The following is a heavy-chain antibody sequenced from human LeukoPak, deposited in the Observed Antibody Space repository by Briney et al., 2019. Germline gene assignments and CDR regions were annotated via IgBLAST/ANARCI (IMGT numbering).Heavy chain of an antibody. V-gene: IGHV7-4-1*02. J-gene: IGHJ6*02. D-gene: IGHD2-2*01. Sequence: ASVKVSCKASGYTFTGYAMNWVRQAPGQGLEWMGWINTNTGNPTYAQGFTGRFVFSLDTSVSTAYLQISSLKAEDTAVYYCAREKGRYCSSTSCYYYYGMDVWGQGTTVTVSS. CDR1: GYTFTGYA. CDR2: INTNTGNP. CDR3: AREKGRYCSSTSCYYYYGMDV.